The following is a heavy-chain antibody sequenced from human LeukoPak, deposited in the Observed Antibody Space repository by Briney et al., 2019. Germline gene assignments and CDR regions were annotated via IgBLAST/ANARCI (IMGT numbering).Heavy chain of an antibody. D-gene: IGHD2-15*01. J-gene: IGHJ4*02. CDR2: IKQDGSEK. V-gene: IGHV3-7*01. CDR1: GFTFRSYW. Sequence: GGSLRLSCATSGFTFRSYWMSWVRQAPGKGLEWVANIKQDGSEKCYVDSVKGRFTISRDNAKNSLYLQMNSLIAEDTAVYYCARDRGSYCSGGSCHFFDYWGQGTLVTVSS. CDR3: ARDRGSYCSGGSCHFFDY.